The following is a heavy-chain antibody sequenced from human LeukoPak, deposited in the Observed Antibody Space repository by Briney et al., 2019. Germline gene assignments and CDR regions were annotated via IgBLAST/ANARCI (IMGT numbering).Heavy chain of an antibody. J-gene: IGHJ4*02. Sequence: SVKVSCKASGGTFSSYAISWVRQAPGQGLEWTGGIIPIFGTANYAQKFQGRVTITTDESTSTAYMELSSLRSEDTAVYYCAREELGYYYGSGSYYNEDYWGQGTLVTVSS. CDR1: GGTFSSYA. CDR3: AREELGYYYGSGSYYNEDY. CDR2: IIPIFGTA. D-gene: IGHD3-10*01. V-gene: IGHV1-69*05.